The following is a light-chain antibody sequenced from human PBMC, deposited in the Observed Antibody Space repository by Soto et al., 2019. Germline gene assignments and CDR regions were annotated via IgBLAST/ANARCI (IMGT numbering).Light chain of an antibody. J-gene: IGKJ1*01. CDR2: DAS. CDR3: YQYGSTPPT. Sequence: EIVLTQSPATLSLSPGERATLSCRASQSVNIYLAWYQQKPGQAPRLLIYDASNRATGIPARFSGSGSGTDFTLTISRLEPEDFVVFYCYQYGSTPPTFGQGTKVDIK. V-gene: IGKV3-20*01. CDR1: QSVNIY.